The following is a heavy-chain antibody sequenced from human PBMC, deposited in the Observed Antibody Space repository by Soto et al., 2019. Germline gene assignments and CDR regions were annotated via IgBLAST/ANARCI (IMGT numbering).Heavy chain of an antibody. Sequence: VKVSCKASGYTFTSYGISWVRRAPGQGLEWMGWISAYNGNTNYAQKLQGRVTMTTDTSTSTAYMELRSLRSDDTAVYNCAREGHYDILTGYFHQTWTRFDPWGQGTLVTFSS. CDR3: AREGHYDILTGYFHQTWTRFDP. J-gene: IGHJ5*02. D-gene: IGHD3-9*01. CDR2: ISAYNGNT. CDR1: GYTFTSYG. V-gene: IGHV1-18*01.